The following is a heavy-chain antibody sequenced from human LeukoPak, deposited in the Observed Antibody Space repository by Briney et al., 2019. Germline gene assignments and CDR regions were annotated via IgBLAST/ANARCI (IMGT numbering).Heavy chain of an antibody. D-gene: IGHD6-13*01. CDR3: AREKSSSNWFDP. Sequence: SETLSLTCTVSGYSISSGYYWGWIRQPPGKGLEWIGSIYHSGSTYYNPSLKSRVTISVDTSKNQFSLKLSSVTAADTAVYYCAREKSSSNWFDPWGQGTLVTVSS. J-gene: IGHJ5*02. CDR2: IYHSGST. CDR1: GYSISSGYY. V-gene: IGHV4-38-2*02.